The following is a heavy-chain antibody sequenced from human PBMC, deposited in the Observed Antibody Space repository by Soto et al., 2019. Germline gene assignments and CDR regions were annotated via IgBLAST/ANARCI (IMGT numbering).Heavy chain of an antibody. V-gene: IGHV4-34*01. Sequence: SETLSLTCAVYGGSFSGYYWSWIRQPPGKGLEWIGEINHSGSTNYNPSLKSRVTISVDTSKNQLSLKLSSVTAADTAVYYCARGGGYERGYGNYYYYYYMDVWGKGTTVTVSS. CDR3: ARGGGYERGYGNYYYYYYMDV. D-gene: IGHD5-12*01. CDR2: INHSGST. CDR1: GGSFSGYY. J-gene: IGHJ6*03.